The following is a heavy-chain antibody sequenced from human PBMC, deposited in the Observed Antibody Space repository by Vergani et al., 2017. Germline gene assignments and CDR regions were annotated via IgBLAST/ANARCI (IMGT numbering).Heavy chain of an antibody. V-gene: IGHV5-51*03. J-gene: IGHJ5*02. CDR3: ATRYCSSASCFGWNCFDP. D-gene: IGHD2-2*01. CDR2: IYPGDSDT. CDR1: GYSFTSYW. Sequence: EVQLVQSGAEVKKPGESLKISCKGSGYSFTSYWIGWVRQMPGKGLEWMGIIYPGDSDTRYSPSFQGQVTISADKSISTAYLQWSSLKASDTAMYYCATRYCSSASCFGWNCFDPWSQGTLVSVSS.